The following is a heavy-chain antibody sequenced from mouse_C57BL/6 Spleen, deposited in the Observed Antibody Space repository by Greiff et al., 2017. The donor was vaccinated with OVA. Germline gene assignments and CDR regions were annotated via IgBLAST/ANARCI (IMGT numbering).Heavy chain of an antibody. CDR3: TRHYYGSSPAWFAY. D-gene: IGHD1-1*01. CDR2: IDPETGGT. V-gene: IGHV1-15*01. J-gene: IGHJ3*01. Sequence: QVQLQQSGAALVRPGASVTLSCKASGYTFTDYEMHWVKQTPVHGLEWIGAIDPETGGTAYNQKFKGKAILTADKSSSTAYMELRSLTSEDSAVYYCTRHYYGSSPAWFAYWGQGALVTVSA. CDR1: GYTFTDYE.